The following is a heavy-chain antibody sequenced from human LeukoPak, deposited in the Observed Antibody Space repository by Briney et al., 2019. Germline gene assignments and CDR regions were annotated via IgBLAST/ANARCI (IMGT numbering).Heavy chain of an antibody. CDR3: AKCNGYGLVDI. Sequence: SETLSLTCTVSGGSISTYDYYWVWMRPTPGMGREWIGNIIYSAGTYYSPILTSPVTISLDTTRNHFSLKLNSVTAADTAVDYCAKCNGYGLVDIWGQGTMVTVSS. D-gene: IGHD3-10*01. CDR2: IIYSAGT. V-gene: IGHV4-39*07. J-gene: IGHJ3*02. CDR1: GGSISTYDYY.